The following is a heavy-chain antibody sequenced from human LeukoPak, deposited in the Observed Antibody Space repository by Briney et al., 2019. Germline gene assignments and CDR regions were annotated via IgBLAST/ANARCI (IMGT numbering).Heavy chain of an antibody. CDR1: GGTFSSYA. V-gene: IGHV1-69*05. J-gene: IGHJ6*03. D-gene: IGHD5-18*01. CDR2: IIPIFGTA. CDR3: ARQEFRIVDTAMVYYYMDV. Sequence: SVKVSCKASGGTFSSYAISWVRQAPGQGLEWMGGIIPIFGTANYAQKFQGRVTITTDESTSTAYMELSSLRSEDTAVYYCARQEFRIVDTAMVYYYMDVWGKGTTVTVSS.